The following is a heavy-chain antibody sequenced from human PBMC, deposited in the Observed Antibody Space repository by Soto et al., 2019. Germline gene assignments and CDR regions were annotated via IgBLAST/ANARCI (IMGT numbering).Heavy chain of an antibody. D-gene: IGHD5-12*01. J-gene: IGHJ6*03. V-gene: IGHV1-2*04. CDR1: GDTFNDYY. CDR3: ARESGGATATLDYYYFYMDV. CDR2: INPNGGVT. Sequence: QVQLVQSGAEVKRPGASVTVSCRSSGDTFNDYYIHWVRQAPGQGLEWMGWINPNGGVTKYAQKFQGWVSMTGDTYIRTVYMQLSRLRSDDTAVYYCARESGGATATLDYYYFYMDVWGTGTTVTVSS.